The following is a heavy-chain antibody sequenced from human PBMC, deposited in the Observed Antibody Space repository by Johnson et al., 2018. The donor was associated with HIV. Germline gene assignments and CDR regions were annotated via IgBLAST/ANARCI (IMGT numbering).Heavy chain of an antibody. V-gene: IGHV3-66*01. CDR3: ARDPDVTPGAFDI. CDR1: GFTVSSNY. J-gene: IGHJ3*02. CDR2: IYSGGTT. D-gene: IGHD2-15*01. Sequence: VQLVESGGGLVQPGGSLRLSCAASGFTVSSNYMTWVRQAPGKRLEWVSVIYSGGTTYNADSVKGRFTISRDNSKNTLYLQMNSLRAEDTAVYYCARDPDVTPGAFDIWGQGTMVTVSS.